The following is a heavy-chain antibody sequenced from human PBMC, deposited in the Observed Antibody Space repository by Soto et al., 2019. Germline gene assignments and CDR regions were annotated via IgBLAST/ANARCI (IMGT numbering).Heavy chain of an antibody. CDR2: IRSKADGGTT. Sequence: EVQLVESGGGLVKPGGSLRLSCAASGFSFNNAWMNWVRQAPGKGLEWVGRIRSKADGGTTDDAAHVKDRFTISRDECKNTLHLQMHRLKTEDIDVYYCTSEPDYLYYFEYWGQGTLVTVSS. CDR1: GFSFNNAW. J-gene: IGHJ4*02. CDR3: TSEPDYLYYFEY. V-gene: IGHV3-15*07. D-gene: IGHD3-16*01.